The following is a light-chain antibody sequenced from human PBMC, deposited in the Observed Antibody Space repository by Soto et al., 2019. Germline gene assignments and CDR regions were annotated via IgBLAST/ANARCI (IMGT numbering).Light chain of an antibody. CDR2: EVS. Sequence: QSALTQSASVSGSPGQSITISCTGTSSDIGAYNYVSWYQQHPGKDPKHMIYEVSNRPSGVSNRFSGSKSGHTASLTISGLQDEDEADYYCSSYTGSSTPYVFGTGTKLTVL. CDR3: SSYTGSSTPYV. CDR1: SSDIGAYNY. V-gene: IGLV2-14*01. J-gene: IGLJ1*01.